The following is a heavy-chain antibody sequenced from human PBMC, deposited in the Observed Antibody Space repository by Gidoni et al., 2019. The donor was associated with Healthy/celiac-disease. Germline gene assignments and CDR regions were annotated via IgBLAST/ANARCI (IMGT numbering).Heavy chain of an antibody. D-gene: IGHD3-22*01. CDR1: GFTFSSYA. J-gene: IGHJ4*02. CDR2: ISGSGGST. V-gene: IGHV3-23*01. Sequence: EVQLLESGGGLVQPGGSLRLSCAAPGFTFSSYAMSWVRQAPGKGLEWVSAISGSGGSTYYADSVKGRFTISRDNSKNTLYLQMNSLRAEDTAVYYCAKDGLDYYDSSGYFDYWGQGTLVTVSS. CDR3: AKDGLDYYDSSGYFDY.